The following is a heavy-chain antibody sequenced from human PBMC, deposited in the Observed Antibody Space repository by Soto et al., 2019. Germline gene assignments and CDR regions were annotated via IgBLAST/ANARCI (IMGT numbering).Heavy chain of an antibody. CDR3: ARCPLVVLNYFES. J-gene: IGHJ4*02. V-gene: IGHV1-69*02. CDR1: GGTFRNYP. CDR2: IFPLTDIP. Sequence: QVQLVQSGTEVKKPWSSVKVSCKASGGTFRNYPINWVRQAPGQGLEWMGSIFPLTDIPDYAQNFQARLTISADKSTSTAYMELSSLTSDDTAMYFCARCPLVVLNYFESWCQGTLVTVSS.